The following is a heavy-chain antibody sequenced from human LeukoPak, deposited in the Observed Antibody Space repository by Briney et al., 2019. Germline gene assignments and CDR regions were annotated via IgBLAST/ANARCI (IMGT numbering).Heavy chain of an antibody. Sequence: GGSLRLSCAASGFTFGSYWMSWVRQAPGKGLEWVANIKQDGSQRYYVDSVKGRFTISRDNAKNSLYLQMISPRVEDTALYYCARDRTVTTFDSWGQGTLVTVSS. V-gene: IGHV3-7*01. D-gene: IGHD4-17*01. J-gene: IGHJ4*02. CDR1: GFTFGSYW. CDR3: ARDRTVTTFDS. CDR2: IKQDGSQR.